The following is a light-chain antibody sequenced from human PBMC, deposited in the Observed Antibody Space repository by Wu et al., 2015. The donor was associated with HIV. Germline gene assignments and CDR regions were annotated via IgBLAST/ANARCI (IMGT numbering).Light chain of an antibody. V-gene: IGKV3-20*01. CDR1: QSVSSSY. CDR2: GAS. CDR3: QQYNSSPPT. Sequence: EIVLTQSPGTLSVSPGERVTLSCRASQSVSSSYLAWYQQKRGQAPRLLIYGASNRATGIPDRFSGSGSGTDFTLTISRLEPEDFAVYYCQQYNSSPPTFGGRDRRWRS. J-gene: IGKJ4*01.